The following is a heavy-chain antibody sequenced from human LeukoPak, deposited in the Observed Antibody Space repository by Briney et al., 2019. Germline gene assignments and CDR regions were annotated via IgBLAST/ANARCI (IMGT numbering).Heavy chain of an antibody. CDR1: GFTFSTYA. J-gene: IGHJ4*02. V-gene: IGHV3-30*03. CDR3: ARVNTIFGVDIVSLGAEFEF. CDR2: ISYDGTTK. D-gene: IGHD3-3*02. Sequence: GGSLRLSCGASGFTFSTYAMHWVRQAPGKGLECVSVISYDGTTKDYADSVKGRFTISRDNSNDTLYLHMNSLRPEDTALYYCARVNTIFGVDIVSLGAEFEFWGQGTLVTVSS.